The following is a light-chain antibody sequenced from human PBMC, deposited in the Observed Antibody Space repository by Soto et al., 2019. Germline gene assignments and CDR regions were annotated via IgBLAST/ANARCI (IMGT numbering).Light chain of an antibody. CDR1: SSNIGAGYD. CDR2: GNS. Sequence: QLVLTQPPSVSGAPGQRVTISCTGSSSNIGAGYDVHWYQQLPGTAPKLLIYGNSNRPSGVPDRFSGSKSGTSASLAITGLQAEDEADYYCQSYDSSLRGVFGGGPKLTVL. J-gene: IGLJ3*02. V-gene: IGLV1-40*01. CDR3: QSYDSSLRGV.